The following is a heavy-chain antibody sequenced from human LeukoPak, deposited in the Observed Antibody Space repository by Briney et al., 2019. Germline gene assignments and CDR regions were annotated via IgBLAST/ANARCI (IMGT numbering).Heavy chain of an antibody. Sequence: SETLSLTCTVSGGSISPYYWSWIRQPPGMGLEWIGYIHYSGSTTHNPSLKSRLTISVDTSKNQFSLKLSSVTAADTAVYYCTRAGQRGNWFDPWGQGTLVTVSS. V-gene: IGHV4-59*01. J-gene: IGHJ5*02. CDR2: IHYSGST. CDR3: TRAGQRGNWFDP. CDR1: GGSISPYY.